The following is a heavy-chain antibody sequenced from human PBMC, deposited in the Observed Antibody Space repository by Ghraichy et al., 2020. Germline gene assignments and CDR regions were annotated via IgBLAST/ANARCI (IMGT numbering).Heavy chain of an antibody. CDR2: ISGSGGNT. V-gene: IGHV3-23*01. CDR1: GFTFSNYA. CDR3: ARGTGVVVVTAVD. D-gene: IGHD2-21*02. J-gene: IGHJ4*02. Sequence: GGSLRLSCAASGFTFSNYAMSWVRQAPGEGLEWVSTISGSGGNTYYADFVKGRFTISRENSKNTLYLQMKSLRAEDPAVYYCARGTGVVVVTAVDWGQVTLVTVSS.